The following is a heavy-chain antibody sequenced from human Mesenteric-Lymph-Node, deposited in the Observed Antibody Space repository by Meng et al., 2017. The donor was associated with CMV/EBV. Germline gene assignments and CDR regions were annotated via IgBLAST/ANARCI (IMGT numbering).Heavy chain of an antibody. V-gene: IGHV2-5*02. CDR3: AHRPLVWFGEDYFDY. CDR2: IYWDDDK. CDR1: GFSLSTSGVG. Sequence: SGFSLSTSGVGVGWIRQPPGKALEWLALIYWDDDKRYSPSLKSRLTITKDTSKNQVVLTMTSMDPVDTATYFCAHRPLVWFGEDYFDYWGQGTLVTVSS. J-gene: IGHJ4*02. D-gene: IGHD3-10*01.